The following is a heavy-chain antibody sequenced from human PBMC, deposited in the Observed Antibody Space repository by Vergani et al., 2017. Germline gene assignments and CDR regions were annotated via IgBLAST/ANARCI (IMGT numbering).Heavy chain of an antibody. CDR1: GYSFTSYW. CDR3: AGHRSGWYGLNTPYDAFDI. Sequence: EVQLVQSGAEVKKPGESLKISCKGSGYSFTSYWIGWVRQMPGKGLEWMGIIYPGDSDTRYSPSFQGQVTISADKSISTAYLQWSSLKASDTAMYYCAGHRSGWYGLNTPYDAFDIWGQGTMVTVSS. CDR2: IYPGDSDT. V-gene: IGHV5-51*01. J-gene: IGHJ3*02. D-gene: IGHD6-19*01.